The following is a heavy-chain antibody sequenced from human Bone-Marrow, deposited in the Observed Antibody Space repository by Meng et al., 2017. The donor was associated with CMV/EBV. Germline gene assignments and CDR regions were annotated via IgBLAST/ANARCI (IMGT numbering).Heavy chain of an antibody. Sequence: GGSLRLSCVASGFTSRTYWMSWVRQAPGKGLEWVANMNQDGSHKYYVDSVKGRFTISADNAKNSLYLQMNSLRAEDTAVYYCGGTDGRGMDVWGQGTTVTVSS. V-gene: IGHV3-7*01. J-gene: IGHJ6*02. CDR2: MNQDGSHK. CDR3: GGTDGRGMDV. D-gene: IGHD2-8*01. CDR1: GFTSRTYW.